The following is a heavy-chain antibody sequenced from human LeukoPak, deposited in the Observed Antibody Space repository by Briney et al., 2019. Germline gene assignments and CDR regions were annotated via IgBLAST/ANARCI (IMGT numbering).Heavy chain of an antibody. V-gene: IGHV4-34*01. CDR1: GGSFSGYY. J-gene: IGHJ6*03. CDR3: ATLYYYDSSGHQGYMDV. D-gene: IGHD3-22*01. Sequence: SETLSLXCAVYGGSFSGYYWSWIRQPPGKGLECIGEINHSGSTNYNPSLKSRVTISVDTSKNQFSLKLSSVTAADTAVYYCATLYYYDSSGHQGYMDVWGKGTTVTVSS. CDR2: INHSGST.